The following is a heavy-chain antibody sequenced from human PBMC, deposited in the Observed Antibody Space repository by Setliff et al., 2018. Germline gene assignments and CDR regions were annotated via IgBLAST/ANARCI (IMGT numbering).Heavy chain of an antibody. Sequence: SGPTLVNPTQTLTLTCTFSGFSLTTSGERVSWIRQPPGKALEWLARIDWDDDKFYSASLRTRLTISKDTSKNQVVLTMTNMDPVDTATYFCAHTSGGGNSACFDYWGRGVLVTVSS. CDR1: GFSLTTSGER. D-gene: IGHD4-4*01. V-gene: IGHV2-70*04. J-gene: IGHJ4*02. CDR2: IDWDDDK. CDR3: AHTSGGGNSACFDY.